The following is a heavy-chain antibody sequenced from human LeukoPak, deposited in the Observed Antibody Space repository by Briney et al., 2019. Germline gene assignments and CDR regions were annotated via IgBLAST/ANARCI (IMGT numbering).Heavy chain of an antibody. CDR1: GGSISGYY. Sequence: SETLSLTCTVSGGSISGYYWSWIRQPPGKGLEWIGYIYYSGSTNYNPSLKSRVTISVDTSKNQFSLKLSSVTAADTAVYYCARGGYYYDSSGYYGFDYWGQGTLVTVSS. CDR3: ARGGYYYDSSGYYGFDY. V-gene: IGHV4-59*01. J-gene: IGHJ4*02. CDR2: IYYSGST. D-gene: IGHD3-22*01.